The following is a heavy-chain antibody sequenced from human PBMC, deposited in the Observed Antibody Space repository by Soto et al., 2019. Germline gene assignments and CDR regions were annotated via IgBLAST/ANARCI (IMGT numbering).Heavy chain of an antibody. CDR3: ASGRFGESGDY. Sequence: QVQLQESGPGLVKPSQTLSLTCTVSGGSISSGGYYWSWIRQHPGKGLEWIGYIYYSGSTYYNPSLKRXXTXSXXTSKNQFSLKLSAVTAADTAVYYCASGRFGESGDYWGQGTLVTVSS. V-gene: IGHV4-31*03. J-gene: IGHJ4*02. CDR2: IYYSGST. D-gene: IGHD3-10*01. CDR1: GGSISSGGYY.